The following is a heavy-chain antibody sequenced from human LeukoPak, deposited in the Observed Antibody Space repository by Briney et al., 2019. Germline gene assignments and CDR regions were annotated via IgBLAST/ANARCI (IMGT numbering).Heavy chain of an antibody. CDR2: INWNGGST. Sequence: XXXXSGFTFDDYGMSWVRHAPGKGLEWVSGINWNGGSTVYADSVKGRFTISRDNAKNSLYLQMNSLRAEDTALYYXXXXXXXXXXXXGXXXXDYWGQXTXVTVSS. V-gene: IGHV3-20*03. J-gene: IGHJ4*02. CDR1: GFTFDDYG. CDR3: XXXXXXXXXXXGXXXXDY.